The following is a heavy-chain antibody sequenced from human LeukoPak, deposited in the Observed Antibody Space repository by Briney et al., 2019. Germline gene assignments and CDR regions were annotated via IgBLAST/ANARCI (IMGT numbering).Heavy chain of an antibody. CDR2: IYYSGST. CDR1: GGSISSSSYY. V-gene: IGHV4-39*01. J-gene: IGHJ3*02. CDR3: ARHRSSTPLDAFDI. Sequence: SETLSLTCTVSGGSISSSSYYWGWIRQPPGKGLEWIGSIYYSGSTCYNPSLKSRVTISVDTSKNQFSLKLSSVTAADTAVYYCARHRSSTPLDAFDIWGQGTMVTVSS.